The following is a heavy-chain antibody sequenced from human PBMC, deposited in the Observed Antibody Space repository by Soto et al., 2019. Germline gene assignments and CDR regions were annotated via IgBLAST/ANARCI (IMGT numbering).Heavy chain of an antibody. CDR2: ISSSSSYI. J-gene: IGHJ5*02. V-gene: IGHV3-21*01. CDR3: ARELLRLVVTADAFDP. CDR1: GFTFSSYS. Sequence: EVQLVESGGGLVKPGGSLRLSCAASGFTFSSYSMNWVRQAPGKGLEWVSSISSSSSYIYYADSVKGRFTISRDNAKNSLYLQMNSLRAEDTAVYYCARELLRLVVTADAFDPWGQGTLVTVSS. D-gene: IGHD2-2*01.